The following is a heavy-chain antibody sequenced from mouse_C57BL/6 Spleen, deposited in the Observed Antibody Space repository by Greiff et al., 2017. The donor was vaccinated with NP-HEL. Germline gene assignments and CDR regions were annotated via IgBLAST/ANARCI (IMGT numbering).Heavy chain of an antibody. CDR2: ISSGSSTI. J-gene: IGHJ2*01. CDR3: AGTGTGGYYFDY. V-gene: IGHV5-17*01. CDR1: GFTFSDYG. D-gene: IGHD4-1*01. Sequence: EVQLQESGGGLVKPGGSLKLSCAASGFTFSDYGMHWVRQAPEKGLEWVAYISSGSSTIYYADTVKGRFTISRDNAKNTLFLQMTSLRSEDTAMYYCAGTGTGGYYFDYWGQGTTLTVSS.